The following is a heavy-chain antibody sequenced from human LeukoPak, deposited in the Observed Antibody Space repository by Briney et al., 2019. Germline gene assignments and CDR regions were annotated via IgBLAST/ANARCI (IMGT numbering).Heavy chain of an antibody. Sequence: GGSLRLSCAASGFTFSSYPMRWVRQAPGKGLEWVAVISYDGSEKHYADPVKGRFTISRDNSKNTLYLQMNSLRVEDTAVYYCAREGSSGYYPYWGQGILVTVSS. V-gene: IGHV3-30-3*01. CDR2: ISYDGSEK. CDR1: GFTFSSYP. J-gene: IGHJ4*02. D-gene: IGHD3-22*01. CDR3: AREGSSGYYPY.